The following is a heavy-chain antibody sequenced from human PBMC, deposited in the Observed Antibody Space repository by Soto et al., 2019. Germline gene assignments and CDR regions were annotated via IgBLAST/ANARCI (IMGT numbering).Heavy chain of an antibody. V-gene: IGHV5-51*01. CDR2: VNPDDSNS. CDR1: GYSFIAYW. CDR3: ARQNYYASSAPGRWLDP. D-gene: IGHD3-22*01. J-gene: IGHJ5*02. Sequence: LGESLKISCKDSGYSFIAYWVAWVRQMPGKGLEWMGIVNPDDSNSRYSPSFQGRVTISADKSISTAYLQWDRLEASDTDMYYCARQNYYASSAPGRWLDPCGQGAMVTVYS.